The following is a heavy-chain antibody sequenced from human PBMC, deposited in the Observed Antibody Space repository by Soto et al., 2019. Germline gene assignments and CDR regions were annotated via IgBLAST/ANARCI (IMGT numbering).Heavy chain of an antibody. CDR1: GGSTNSRSDY. V-gene: IGHV4-39*01. CDR2: VYYSGST. J-gene: IGHJ4*02. Sequence: ETLSLTCTVSGGSTNSRSDYWGWIRQPPGKGLEWIGSVYYSGSTHDNPSLQSRVTISVDTSRNQFSLNLISVTAADTAVYFCARQPRGPGYGERGLYFDHWGQGTLVTVSS. CDR3: ARQPRGPGYGERGLYFDH. D-gene: IGHD3-16*01.